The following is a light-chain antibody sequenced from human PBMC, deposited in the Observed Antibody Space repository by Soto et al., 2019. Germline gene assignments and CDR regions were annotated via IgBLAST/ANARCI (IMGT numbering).Light chain of an antibody. J-gene: IGLJ1*01. CDR1: SSDVGGYNY. Sequence: QSVLTQPASVSGSPGQSITVSCTGTSSDVGGYNYVSWYQQHPGKAPKLMIYEVSNRPSGVSNRFSGSKSGNTASLTISGLQVEDEADYYCSSYTSGSTFVFGTGTKLTVL. V-gene: IGLV2-14*01. CDR3: SSYTSGSTFV. CDR2: EVS.